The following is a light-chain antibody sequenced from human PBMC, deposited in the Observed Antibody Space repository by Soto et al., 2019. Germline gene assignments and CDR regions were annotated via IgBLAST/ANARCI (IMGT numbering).Light chain of an antibody. V-gene: IGKV3-20*01. J-gene: IGKJ1*01. Sequence: EIMLTQSPATLSLSPGERAALSGRASQSVSSYLAWYQQKPGQAPRLLIDGASSRATGIPDRFSGSGSGTDFTLTISRLEPEDFAVYYCQQYGSSPQTFGQGTKVDIK. CDR3: QQYGSSPQT. CDR2: GAS. CDR1: QSVSSY.